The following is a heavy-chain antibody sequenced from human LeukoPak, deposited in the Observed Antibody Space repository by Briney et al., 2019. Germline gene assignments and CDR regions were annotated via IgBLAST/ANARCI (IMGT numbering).Heavy chain of an antibody. CDR3: ARGGASYYYDSRYLNDAFDI. CDR1: GFTFSDYY. CDR2: ISSSGSTI. J-gene: IGHJ3*02. V-gene: IGHV3-11*04. D-gene: IGHD3-22*01. Sequence: PGGSLRLSCAASGFTFSDYYMSWIRQAPGKGLEWVSYISSSGSTIYYADSVQGRFTISRDNAKNSLYLQMNSLRAEDTAVYYCARGGASYYYDSRYLNDAFDIWGQGTMVTVSS.